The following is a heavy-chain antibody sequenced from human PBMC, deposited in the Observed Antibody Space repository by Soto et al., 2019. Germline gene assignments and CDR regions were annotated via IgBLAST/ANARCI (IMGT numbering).Heavy chain of an antibody. CDR2: IYYSGST. Sequence: SETLSLTCTVSGGSISSGGYYWSWIRQPPGKGLEWIGSIYYSGSTYYNPSLKSRVTISVDTSKNQFSLKLSSVTAADTAVYYCARHPSDFWFDPWGQGTLVTVSS. V-gene: IGHV4-39*01. J-gene: IGHJ5*02. D-gene: IGHD2-21*02. CDR1: GGSISSGGYY. CDR3: ARHPSDFWFDP.